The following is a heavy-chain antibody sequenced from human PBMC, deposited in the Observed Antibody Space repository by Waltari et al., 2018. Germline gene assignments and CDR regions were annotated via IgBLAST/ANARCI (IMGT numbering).Heavy chain of an antibody. CDR2: IYYTGSP. D-gene: IGHD5-18*01. CDR3: ARARDEETAMVYFDH. CDR1: GFTVSNFH. Sequence: EVLLVESGGGLVHPGGSLRLSCAASGFTVSNFHMGWVRQAPGTGLEWVSIIYYTGSPYYENYVLGRFTISRDISKNTRHLQMNSLKIEDTAIYYCARARDEETAMVYFDHWGQGTLVSVSS. V-gene: IGHV3-66*02. J-gene: IGHJ4*02.